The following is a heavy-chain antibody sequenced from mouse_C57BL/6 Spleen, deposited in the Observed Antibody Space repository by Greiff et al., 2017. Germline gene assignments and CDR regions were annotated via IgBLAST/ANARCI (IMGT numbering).Heavy chain of an antibody. CDR3: VKAGGNWYFDG. CDR1: GFTFTDYY. J-gene: IGHJ1*03. Sequence: EVKVVESGGGLVQPGASLRLSCAASGFTFTDYYMSWVRQPPGKAPEWLALIRNKANGYTTEYTASVKGRFTISRDNFQNILYLQMNTLRAEASATDHCVKAGGNWYFDGWGTGTTVTVSS. CDR2: IRNKANGYTT. V-gene: IGHV7-4*01.